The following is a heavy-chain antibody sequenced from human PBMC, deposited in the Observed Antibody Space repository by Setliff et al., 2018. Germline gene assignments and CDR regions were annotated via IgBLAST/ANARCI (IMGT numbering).Heavy chain of an antibody. Sequence: ASVKVSCKASGYSFSTYAMSWIRQAPGQGLEWMGWINTNTGNPSYAQGFTERFVFSLDTSVSTAYLQISSLKPEDTAMYYCARASRFATIVWKGDYYMDVWGKGTTVTVSS. V-gene: IGHV7-4-1*02. CDR3: ARASRFATIVWKGDYYMDV. J-gene: IGHJ6*03. D-gene: IGHD3-16*02. CDR1: GYSFSTYA. CDR2: INTNTGNP.